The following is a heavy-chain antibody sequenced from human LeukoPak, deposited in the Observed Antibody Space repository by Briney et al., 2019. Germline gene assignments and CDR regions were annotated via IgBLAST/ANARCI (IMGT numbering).Heavy chain of an antibody. CDR3: ARGGSPERIMITFGGVIADEWIDY. CDR1: GYTFTGYY. V-gene: IGHV1-2*02. Sequence: GASVKVSCKASGYTFTGYYMHWVRQAPEQGLEWMGWINPNSGGTNYAQKFQGRVTMTRDTSISTAYMELSRLRSDDTAVYYCARGGSPERIMITFGGVIADEWIDYWGQGTLVTVSS. D-gene: IGHD3-16*02. J-gene: IGHJ4*02. CDR2: INPNSGGT.